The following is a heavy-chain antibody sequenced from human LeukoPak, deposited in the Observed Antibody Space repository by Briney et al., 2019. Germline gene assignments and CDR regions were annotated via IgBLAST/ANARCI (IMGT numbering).Heavy chain of an antibody. V-gene: IGHV3-23*01. CDR3: AKDPGVRLGGDYFDY. Sequence: GGSLRLSCAASGFTFSSYAMSWVRQAPGKGLEWVSAISGSGGSTYYADSVKGRFTISRDNSKNTLYLQMNSLRAEGTAVYYCAKDPGVRLGGDYFDYWGQGTLVTVSS. CDR2: ISGSGGST. D-gene: IGHD3-16*01. J-gene: IGHJ4*02. CDR1: GFTFSSYA.